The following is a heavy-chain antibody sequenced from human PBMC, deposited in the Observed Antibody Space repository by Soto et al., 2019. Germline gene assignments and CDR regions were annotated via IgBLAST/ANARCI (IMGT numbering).Heavy chain of an antibody. V-gene: IGHV1-69*13. D-gene: IGHD3-22*01. CDR2: IIPIFGTA. CDR3: ATGHSSGFLFDY. J-gene: IGHJ4*02. Sequence: SVKVSCKASGGTFSSYAISWVRQAPGQGLEWMGGIIPIFGTANYAQKFQGRVTITADESTSTAYMELSSLRSEDTAVYYCATGHSSGFLFDYWGQGTLVTVSS. CDR1: GGTFSSYA.